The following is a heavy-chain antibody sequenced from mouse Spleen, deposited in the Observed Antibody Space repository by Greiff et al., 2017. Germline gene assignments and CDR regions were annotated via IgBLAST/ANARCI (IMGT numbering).Heavy chain of an antibody. CDR3: ARHGADYYGSRDYYFDY. V-gene: IGHV5-9-3*01. CDR1: GFTFSSYA. D-gene: IGHD1-1*01. J-gene: IGHJ2*01. CDR2: ISSGGGNT. Sequence: EVQLVESGGGLVKLGGSLKLSCAASGFTFSSYAMSWVRQTPEKRLEWVATISSGGGNTYYPDSVKGRFTISRDNAKNTLYLQMSSLKSEDTAMYYCARHGADYYGSRDYYFDYWGQGTTLTVSS.